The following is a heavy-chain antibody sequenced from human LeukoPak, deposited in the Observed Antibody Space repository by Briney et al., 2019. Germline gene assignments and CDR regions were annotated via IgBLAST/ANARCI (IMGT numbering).Heavy chain of an antibody. CDR2: IYYSGST. D-gene: IGHD2-21*01. CDR1: GGSISSYY. CDR3: ARVAFPKNWFDP. J-gene: IGHJ5*02. V-gene: IGHV4-59*01. Sequence: SETLSLTRTVSGGSISSYYWSWIRQPPGKGLEWIGYIYYSGSTNYNPSLKSRVTISVDTSKNQFSLKLSSVTAADTAVYYCARVAFPKNWFDPWGQGTLVTVSS.